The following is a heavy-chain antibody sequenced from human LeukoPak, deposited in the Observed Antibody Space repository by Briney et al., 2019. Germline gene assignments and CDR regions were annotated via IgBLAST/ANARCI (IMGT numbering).Heavy chain of an antibody. J-gene: IGHJ4*02. CDR2: IKSKTDGGTT. CDR3: TTDTSRAVAVLLFDY. Sequence: PGGSLRLSCLASGFTFSNSWMTWVRQAPGRGLEWVGRIKSKTDGGTTDYAAPVKGRFTISRDDSKNTLYLQMNSLKTEDTAVYYCTTDTSRAVAVLLFDYWGQGTLVTVSS. V-gene: IGHV3-15*01. CDR1: GFTFSNSW. D-gene: IGHD6-19*01.